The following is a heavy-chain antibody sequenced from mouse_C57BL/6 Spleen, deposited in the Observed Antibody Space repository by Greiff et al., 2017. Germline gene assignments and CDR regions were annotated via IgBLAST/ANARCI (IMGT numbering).Heavy chain of an antibody. V-gene: IGHV1-55*01. Sequence: VQLQQSGAELVKPGASVKMSCKASGYTFTSYWITWVKQRPGQGLEWIGDIYPGSGSTNYNEKFKSKATLTVDTSSSTAYMQLSSLTSEDSAVYYCARNHYGSPWFAYWGQGTLVTVSA. CDR1: GYTFTSYW. J-gene: IGHJ3*01. D-gene: IGHD1-1*01. CDR2: IYPGSGST. CDR3: ARNHYGSPWFAY.